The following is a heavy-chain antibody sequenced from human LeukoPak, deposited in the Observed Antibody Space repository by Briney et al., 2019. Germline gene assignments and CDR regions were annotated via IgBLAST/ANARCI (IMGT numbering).Heavy chain of an antibody. D-gene: IGHD3-22*01. Sequence: SETLSLTCTVSGGSISSYYWSWIRQPPGKGLEWIGYIYYSGSTNYNPSLKSRVTISVDTSKNQFSLKLSSVTAADTAVYFCATTWYYDSRGYLFDDWGQGTLVTVSS. J-gene: IGHJ4*02. V-gene: IGHV4-59*01. CDR1: GGSISSYY. CDR3: ATTWYYDSRGYLFDD. CDR2: IYYSGST.